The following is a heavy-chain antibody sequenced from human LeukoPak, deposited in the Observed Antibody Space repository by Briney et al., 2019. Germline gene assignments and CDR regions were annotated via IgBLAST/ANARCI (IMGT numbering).Heavy chain of an antibody. J-gene: IGHJ4*02. D-gene: IGHD6-13*01. V-gene: IGHV4-4*07. Sequence: PSETLSLTCTVSGGSVSSYFWSWIRQPAGKGLEWIGRVSTNGNTDYNPSLKSRVTMSVDTSKNQFSLKVNSVTAADTAVYYCARDRWDDISSWSGSFDYWGQGILVTVSS. CDR3: ARDRWDDISSWSGSFDY. CDR1: GGSVSSYF. CDR2: VSTNGNT.